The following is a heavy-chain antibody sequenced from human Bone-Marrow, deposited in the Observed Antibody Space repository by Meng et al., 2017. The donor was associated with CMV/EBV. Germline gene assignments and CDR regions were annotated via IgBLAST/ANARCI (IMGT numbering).Heavy chain of an antibody. J-gene: IGHJ4*02. Sequence: GGSLRLSCAASGFTFSSYEMNWVRQAPGKGLEWVSYISSSGSTIYYADSVKGRFTISRDNAKNSLYLQMNSLRAEDTAVYYCARGHYDFWSGYYRYYFDYWGEGRLVTFSS. CDR2: ISSSGSTI. CDR3: ARGHYDFWSGYYRYYFDY. V-gene: IGHV3-48*03. CDR1: GFTFSSYE. D-gene: IGHD3-3*01.